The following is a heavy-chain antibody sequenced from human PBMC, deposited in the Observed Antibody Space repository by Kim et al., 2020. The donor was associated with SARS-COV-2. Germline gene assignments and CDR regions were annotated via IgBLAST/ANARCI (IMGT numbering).Heavy chain of an antibody. J-gene: IGHJ6*02. V-gene: IGHV4-34*01. CDR1: GGSFSGYY. CDR2: INHSGST. Sequence: SETLSLTCAVYGGSFSGYYWSWIRHPPGKGLEWIGEINHSGSTNYNPSLKSRVTISVDTSKNQFSLKLSSVTAADTAVYYCARGGYRTRITMVRGVITPRYGMDVWGQGTTVTVSS. CDR3: ARGGYRTRITMVRGVITPRYGMDV. D-gene: IGHD3-10*01.